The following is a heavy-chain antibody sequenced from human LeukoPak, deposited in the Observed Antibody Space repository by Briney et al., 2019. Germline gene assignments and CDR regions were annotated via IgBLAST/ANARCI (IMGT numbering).Heavy chain of an antibody. CDR3: ARAIVTPSGYVWYFDL. V-gene: IGHV4-31*03. D-gene: IGHD3-3*01. CDR2: IYYTGST. Sequence: SETQSLTCTVSGGSISSGGYWWSWIRQYSGKGLEWIGYIYYTGSTYYNPSLKSRVTMSVDTSQNHFSLKLNSVTAADTAVYYCARAIVTPSGYVWYFDLWGRGTLVTVSS. CDR1: GGSISSGGYW. J-gene: IGHJ2*01.